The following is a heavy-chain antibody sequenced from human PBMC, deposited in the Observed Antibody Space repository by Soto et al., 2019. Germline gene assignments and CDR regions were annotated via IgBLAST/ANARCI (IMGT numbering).Heavy chain of an antibody. CDR2: IGTAGDT. Sequence: EVQLVESGGGLVQPGGSLRLSCAASGFTFSSYDMHWVRQATGKGLEWVSAIGTAGDTYYPDSVKGRFTISRENAKNSLYLQMNSLRAGDTAVYYCARGYRRITNGVCYTGWCQWFDPWGQGTLVTVSS. D-gene: IGHD2-8*01. J-gene: IGHJ5*02. CDR1: GFTFSSYD. CDR3: ARGYRRITNGVCYTGWCQWFDP. V-gene: IGHV3-13*01.